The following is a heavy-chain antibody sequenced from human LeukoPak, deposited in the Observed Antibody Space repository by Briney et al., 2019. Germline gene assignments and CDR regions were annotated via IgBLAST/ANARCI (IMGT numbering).Heavy chain of an antibody. V-gene: IGHV4-59*12. CDR2: IYYSGST. Sequence: PSETLSLTCTVSGGSISSYYWSWIRQPPAKGLEWIGYIYYSGSTNYNPSLKSRVTISVDTSKNQFSLKLSSVTAADTAVYYCARAGGSYLRYYYYYMDVWGKGTTVTVSS. CDR3: ARAGGSYLRYYYYYMDV. J-gene: IGHJ6*03. CDR1: GGSISSYY. D-gene: IGHD1-26*01.